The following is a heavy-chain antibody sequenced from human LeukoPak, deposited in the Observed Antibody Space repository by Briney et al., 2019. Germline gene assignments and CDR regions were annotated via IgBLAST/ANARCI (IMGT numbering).Heavy chain of an antibody. V-gene: IGHV5-51*01. D-gene: IGHD3-10*01. CDR1: GXSFTSYC. CDR3: ARTSGSYQYYFDY. J-gene: IGHJ4*02. Sequence: GESLKISFKGSGXSFTSYCIGWVRQMPGKGLEWMGIIYPGDSDTRYSPSFQGQVTISADKSISTAYLQWSSLKASDTAMYYCARTSGSYQYYFDYWGQGTLVTVSS. CDR2: IYPGDSDT.